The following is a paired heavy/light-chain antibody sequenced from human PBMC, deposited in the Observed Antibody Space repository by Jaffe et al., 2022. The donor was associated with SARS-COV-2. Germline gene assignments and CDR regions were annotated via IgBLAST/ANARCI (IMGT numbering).Heavy chain of an antibody. D-gene: IGHD2-8*01. Sequence: EVQLVESGGGLVQPGRSLRLSCAASGFTFDDYAMHWVRQAPGKGLEWVSGISWNSGSIGYADSVKGRFTISRDNAKNSLYLQMNSLRAEDTALYYCCRCTNGVCYPSAFDIWGQGTMVTVSS. CDR1: GFTFDDYA. V-gene: IGHV3-9*01. J-gene: IGHJ3*02. CDR3: CRCTNGVCYPSAFDI. CDR2: ISWNSGSI.
Light chain of an antibody. Sequence: DIQMTQSPSSLSASVGDRVTITCRASQSISSYLNWYQQKPGKAPKLLIYAASSLQSGVPSRFSGSGSGTDFTLTISSLQPEDFATYYCQQSYSTPKITFGQGTRLEIK. CDR1: QSISSY. V-gene: IGKV1-39*01. CDR2: AAS. J-gene: IGKJ5*01. CDR3: QQSYSTPKIT.